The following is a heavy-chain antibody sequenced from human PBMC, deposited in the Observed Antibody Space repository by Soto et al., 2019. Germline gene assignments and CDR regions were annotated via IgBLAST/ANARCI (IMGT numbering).Heavy chain of an antibody. V-gene: IGHV3-30*18. CDR2: ISYDGSNK. Sequence: QVQLVESGGGVVQPGRSLRLSCAASGFTFSSYGMHWVRQAPGKGLEWVAVISYDGSNKYYADSVKGRFTISRDNSKNTLYLQMNSLRAEDTAVYYCAKDCSAAAGMGDAFDIWGQGTMVTVSS. CDR1: GFTFSSYG. D-gene: IGHD6-13*01. CDR3: AKDCSAAAGMGDAFDI. J-gene: IGHJ3*02.